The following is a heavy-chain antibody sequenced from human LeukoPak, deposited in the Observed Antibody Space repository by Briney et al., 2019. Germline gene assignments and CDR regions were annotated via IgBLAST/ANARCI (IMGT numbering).Heavy chain of an antibody. CDR2: ISGSGGAV. CDR1: GFTFSSYA. V-gene: IGHV3-48*03. CDR3: ARGFRDTAMFLDY. Sequence: GGSLRLSCAASGFTFSSYAMNWVRQAPGKGLEWISCISGSGGAVYYADSVKGRFTISRDNAKNSLYLQMNSLRAEDTAVYYCARGFRDTAMFLDYWGQGTLVTVSS. J-gene: IGHJ4*02. D-gene: IGHD5-18*01.